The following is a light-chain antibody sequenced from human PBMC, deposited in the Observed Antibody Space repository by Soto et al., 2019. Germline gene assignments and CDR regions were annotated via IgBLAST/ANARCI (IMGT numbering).Light chain of an antibody. CDR2: GAS. Sequence: TLSCRASQSVSNNYLAWYQQKPGQAPRLLIYGASNRATGIPDRFSGSGSGTDFTLTISRLEPEDFAVYYCQQYGSSGTFGEGTKVDIK. J-gene: IGKJ4*02. CDR3: QQYGSSGT. V-gene: IGKV3-20*01. CDR1: QSVSNNY.